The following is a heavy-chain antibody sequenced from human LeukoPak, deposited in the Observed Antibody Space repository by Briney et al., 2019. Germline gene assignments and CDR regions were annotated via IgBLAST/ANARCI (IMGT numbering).Heavy chain of an antibody. CDR2: MNPNSGNT. Sequence: ASVKVSCKASGYTFTSYVINWVRQATGQGLEWMGWMNPNSGNTGYAQKFQGRVTMTRNTSISTAYMELSSLRSEDTAVYYCARAFNYYGSGSSLAPSDYWGQGTLVTVSS. J-gene: IGHJ4*02. V-gene: IGHV1-8*01. CDR3: ARAFNYYGSGSSLAPSDY. D-gene: IGHD3-10*01. CDR1: GYTFTSYV.